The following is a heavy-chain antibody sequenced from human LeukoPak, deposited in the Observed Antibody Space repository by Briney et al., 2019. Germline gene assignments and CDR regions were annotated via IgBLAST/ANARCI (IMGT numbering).Heavy chain of an antibody. V-gene: IGHV3-48*03. Sequence: GGSRRLSCAASGFSFRSYEMNWVRQAPGKGLEWVSYISTSGSSIHYADSVRGRFTISRDNAKNSLYLQMNSLRVGDTAVYYCASTIFGLIALWGQGTLVTVSS. J-gene: IGHJ1*01. CDR2: ISTSGSSI. D-gene: IGHD3-3*01. CDR1: GFSFRSYE. CDR3: ASTIFGLIAL.